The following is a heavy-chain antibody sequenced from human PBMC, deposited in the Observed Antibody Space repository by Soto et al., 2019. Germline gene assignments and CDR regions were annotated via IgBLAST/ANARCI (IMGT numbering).Heavy chain of an antibody. D-gene: IGHD6-25*01. V-gene: IGHV4-59*01. J-gene: IGHJ4*02. CDR1: GDSISSYS. CDR3: ASGFSYLES. CDR2: MYYSGNT. Sequence: PSETLSLTCTVSGDSISSYSWNWIRQPPGKGLEWVGYMYYSGNTNHNPSLKSRVTMSVDTSKKQFSLKVTSVTAADTAVYYCASGFSYLESWGQGTLVTVSS.